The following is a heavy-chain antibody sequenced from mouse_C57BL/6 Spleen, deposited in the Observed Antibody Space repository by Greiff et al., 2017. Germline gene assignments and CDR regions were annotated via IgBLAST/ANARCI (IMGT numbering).Heavy chain of an antibody. D-gene: IGHD1-1*02. CDR1: GYSFTGYY. CDR3: ARLWYDYYAMDY. Sequence: EVQLQQSGPELVKPGASVKISCKASGYSFTGYYMNWVKQSPEKSLEWIGEINPSTGGTTYNQKFKAKATLTVDKSSSTAYMQLKSLTSEDSAVYYCARLWYDYYAMDYWGQGTSVTVSS. CDR2: INPSTGGT. J-gene: IGHJ4*01. V-gene: IGHV1-42*01.